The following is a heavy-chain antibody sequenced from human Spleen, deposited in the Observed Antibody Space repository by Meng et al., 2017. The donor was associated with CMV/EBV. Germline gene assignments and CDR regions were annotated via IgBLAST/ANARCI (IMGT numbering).Heavy chain of an antibody. CDR3: ARDRREGSTAWFDP. CDR1: QYTFTSDY. V-gene: IGHV1-46*01. Sequence: ASQYTFTSDYMPWVRQAPGQGLEWMGIITPSDSGTNYAQKFQGRVTMTRDTSTRTVYMDLSSLRSEDTAVYYCARDRREGSTAWFDPWGQGTLVTVSS. J-gene: IGHJ5*02. CDR2: ITPSDSGT. D-gene: IGHD4-11*01.